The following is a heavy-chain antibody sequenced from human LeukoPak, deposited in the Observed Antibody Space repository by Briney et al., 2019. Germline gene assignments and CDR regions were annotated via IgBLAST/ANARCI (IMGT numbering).Heavy chain of an antibody. CDR1: GFTFSSYA. V-gene: IGHV3-23*01. J-gene: IGHJ4*02. CDR3: AKWGKYFSSTSCYTYFDY. D-gene: IGHD2-2*02. Sequence: GGSLRLSCAASGFTFSSYAMSWVRQAPGKGLEWVSAISGSGGSTYYADSVKGRFTISRDNSKNTLYLQMNSLRAEDTAVYYCAKWGKYFSSTSCYTYFDYWGQGTLVTVSS. CDR2: ISGSGGST.